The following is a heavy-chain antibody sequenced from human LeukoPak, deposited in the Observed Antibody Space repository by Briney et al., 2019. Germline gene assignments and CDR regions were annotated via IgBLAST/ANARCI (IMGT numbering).Heavy chain of an antibody. CDR1: GGSISSGGYY. J-gene: IGHJ4*02. D-gene: IGHD1-14*01. V-gene: IGHV4-31*03. Sequence: SETLSITCTVSGGSISSGGYYWSWIRQHPGKGLEWIGYIYYSGSTYYNPSLKSRVTISVDTSKNQFSLKLSSVTAADTAVYYCARAVFRGSSFDYWGQGTLVTVSS. CDR3: ARAVFRGSSFDY. CDR2: IYYSGST.